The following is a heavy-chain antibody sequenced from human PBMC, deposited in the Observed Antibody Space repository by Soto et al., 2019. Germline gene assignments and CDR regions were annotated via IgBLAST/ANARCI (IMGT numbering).Heavy chain of an antibody. V-gene: IGHV3-21*06. CDR3: AREYEDLTSNFDY. CDR2: ISSTTNYI. Sequence: GGSLRLSCAASGFTLSSYSMNWVRQAPGKGLEWVSSISSTTNYIYYGDSMKGRFTIYRDNAKNSLCLEMNSLRAEDTAVYYCAREYEDLTSNFDYWGQGTLVTVSS. D-gene: IGHD3-3*01. J-gene: IGHJ4*02. CDR1: GFTLSSYS.